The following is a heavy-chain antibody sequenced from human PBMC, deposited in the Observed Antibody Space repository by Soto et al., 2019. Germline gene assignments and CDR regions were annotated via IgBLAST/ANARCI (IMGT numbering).Heavy chain of an antibody. CDR3: ARVLGGYPNFDF. D-gene: IGHD3-22*01. Sequence: QVQLVESGGGVVQPGRSLRLSCAASGFTVSSYGLHWVRQAPGKGLEWLAFISYDGSDKFYADSVKGRFTISRDSSKNTLYLQRNSLRAEDTAVYYCARVLGGYPNFDFWVQGTLVTVSS. CDR1: GFTVSSYG. J-gene: IGHJ4*02. CDR2: ISYDGSDK. V-gene: IGHV3-30-3*01.